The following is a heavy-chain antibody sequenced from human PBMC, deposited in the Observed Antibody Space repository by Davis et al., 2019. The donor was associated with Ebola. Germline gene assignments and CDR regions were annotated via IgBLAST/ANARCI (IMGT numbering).Heavy chain of an antibody. CDR1: GYTFTSYG. V-gene: IGHV1-18*01. Sequence: ASVKVSCKASGYTFTSYGISWVRQAPGQGLEWMGWISAYNGNTNYAQKLQGRVTMTTDTSTSTAYMELRSPRSDDTAVYYCARDYQTAMDRYYYYGMDVWGQGTTVTVSS. D-gene: IGHD5-18*01. CDR3: ARDYQTAMDRYYYYGMDV. CDR2: ISAYNGNT. J-gene: IGHJ6*02.